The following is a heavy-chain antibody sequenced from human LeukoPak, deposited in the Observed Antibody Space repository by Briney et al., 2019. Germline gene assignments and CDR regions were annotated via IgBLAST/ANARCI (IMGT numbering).Heavy chain of an antibody. V-gene: IGHV3-23*01. J-gene: IGHJ5*02. D-gene: IGHD3-10*01. CDR1: GFTLSSYA. Sequence: GGSLRLSCAASGFTLSSYAMSWVRPAPGKGLEWVSNISGSGGSTYDADSVKGRFTISRDNSKNTLYLQMNSLRAEDTAVYYCAKGRGSGSYYNWFDPWGQGTLVTVSS. CDR3: AKGRGSGSYYNWFDP. CDR2: ISGSGGST.